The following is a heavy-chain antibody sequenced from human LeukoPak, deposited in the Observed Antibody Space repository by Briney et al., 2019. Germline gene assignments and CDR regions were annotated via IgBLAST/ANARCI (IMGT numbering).Heavy chain of an antibody. CDR2: IIPIFGTA. CDR1: GGTFSSYA. J-gene: IGHJ4*02. Sequence: PVASVKVSCKASGGTFSSYAISWVRQAPGQGLEWMGGIIPIFGTANYAQKFQGRVTITADESTSTAYMELSSLRSEDTAVYYCARGWLAETTVVTPYNYWGRGTLVSVSS. CDR3: ARGWLAETTVVTPYNY. V-gene: IGHV1-69*13. D-gene: IGHD4-23*01.